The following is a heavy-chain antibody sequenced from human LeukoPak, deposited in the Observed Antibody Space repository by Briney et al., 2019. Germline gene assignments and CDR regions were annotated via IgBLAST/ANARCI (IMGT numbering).Heavy chain of an antibody. J-gene: IGHJ4*02. Sequence: SETLSLTCNVSGGSISSGRYYWSWIRLPAWKGLEWIGRIFTSGSTNYNPSLKSRVTISLDTSKNQFSLKLSSVTAADTAVYYCATIAVAGHFDYWGQGTLVTVSS. V-gene: IGHV4-61*02. CDR3: ATIAVAGHFDY. D-gene: IGHD6-19*01. CDR2: IFTSGST. CDR1: GGSISSGRYY.